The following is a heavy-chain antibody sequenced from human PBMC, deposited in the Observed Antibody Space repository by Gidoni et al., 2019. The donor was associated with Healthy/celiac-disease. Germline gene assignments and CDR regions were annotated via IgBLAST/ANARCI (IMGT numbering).Heavy chain of an antibody. CDR2: LYSSGST. V-gene: IGHV4-59*01. J-gene: IGHJ4*02. CDR3: AVYGSGPDY. D-gene: IGHD3-10*01. Sequence: QVQLQESGPGLVKQSETLSLTCTVSGGSISRYDWSWIRQPPGKGLEWIGYLYSSGSTHSTPSLKSRVTISVDTSKTQFSLKLSSVTAAATAVYYCAVYGSGPDYWGQGTLVTVSS. CDR1: GGSISRYD.